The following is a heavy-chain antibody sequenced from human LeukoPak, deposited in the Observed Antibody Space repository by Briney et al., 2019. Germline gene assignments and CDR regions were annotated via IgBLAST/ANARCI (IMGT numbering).Heavy chain of an antibody. CDR1: GGSISTYR. Sequence: SETLSLTCTVSGGSISTYRWSWIRQPPGKGLEWIGYVYYSGSTNYNPSLNSRVTISVDTSKKQFSLKLSSVTAADTAVYYCARTKEMTTNSDTFDIWGQGTMVTVSS. CDR3: ARTKEMTTNSDTFDI. D-gene: IGHD5-24*01. V-gene: IGHV4-59*01. CDR2: VYYSGST. J-gene: IGHJ3*02.